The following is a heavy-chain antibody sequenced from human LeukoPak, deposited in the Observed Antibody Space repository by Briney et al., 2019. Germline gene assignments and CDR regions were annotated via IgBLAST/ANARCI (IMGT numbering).Heavy chain of an antibody. V-gene: IGHV4-59*08. Sequence: SETLSLTCTVSSGSITNYYWSWIRQPPGKGLEWIGYIYYSGSTNYNPSLKSRVTISVDRSKNQFSLKLTSVTVADTAVYYCARLLPRSTAGTTYMDVWGKGTTVTVSS. J-gene: IGHJ6*03. CDR3: ARLLPRSTAGTTYMDV. D-gene: IGHD6-13*01. CDR1: SGSITNYY. CDR2: IYYSGST.